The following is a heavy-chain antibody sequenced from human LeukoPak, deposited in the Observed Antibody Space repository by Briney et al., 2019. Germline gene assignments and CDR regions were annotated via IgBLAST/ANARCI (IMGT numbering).Heavy chain of an antibody. J-gene: IGHJ4*02. Sequence: SETLSLTCTVSGGSISNYYWSWIRQPPGKGLEWIGYIYYSGSTRYNPSLKSRFTISVDTSKNQFSLKLSSVTAADTAVYYCARLLLVAATPVDYWGQGTLVTVSS. CDR1: GGSISNYY. CDR3: ARLLLVAATPVDY. D-gene: IGHD2-15*01. V-gene: IGHV4-59*08. CDR2: IYYSGST.